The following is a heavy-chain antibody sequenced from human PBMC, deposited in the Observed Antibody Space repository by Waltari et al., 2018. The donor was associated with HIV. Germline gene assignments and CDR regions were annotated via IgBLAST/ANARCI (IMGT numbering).Heavy chain of an antibody. D-gene: IGHD5-12*01. V-gene: IGHV3-30*18. J-gene: IGHJ4*02. Sequence: QVQLVESGGGVVQPGRSLRLYCAASGFTFNNHGIHWVRQAPGKGLEWVAVISYDRSTKDYADSVKGRFTISRDNSKKTVYLQMNSLRAEDTAVYYCAKDRAFFQVGYSIIWGQGTLVTVSS. CDR3: AKDRAFFQVGYSII. CDR2: ISYDRSTK. CDR1: GFTFNNHG.